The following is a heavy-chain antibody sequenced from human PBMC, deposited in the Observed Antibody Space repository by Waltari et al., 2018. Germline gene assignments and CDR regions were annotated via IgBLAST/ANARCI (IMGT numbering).Heavy chain of an antibody. J-gene: IGHJ6*02. Sequence: EVQLVESGGGLVQPGGSLRLSCAASGFTFSSYSMNWVRQAPGKGLEWVSYISSSSSTIYYAGTVKGRFTISRDNAKNSLYLQMNSLRAEDTAVYYCAGDEIVVPAAWYGMDVWGQGTTVTVSS. V-gene: IGHV3-48*01. D-gene: IGHD2-2*01. CDR2: ISSSSSTI. CDR1: GFTFSSYS. CDR3: AGDEIVVPAAWYGMDV.